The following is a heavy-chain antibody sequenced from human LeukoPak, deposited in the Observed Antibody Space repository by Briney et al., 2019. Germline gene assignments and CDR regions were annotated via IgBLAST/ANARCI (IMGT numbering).Heavy chain of an antibody. V-gene: IGHV4-34*01. Sequence: SETLSLTCAVYGGSFSGYYWSWIRQPPGKGLEWIGEINHSGSTNYNPSLKSRVTISVDTSKNQFSLKLSSVTAADTAVYYCARSIAVAPPGYYYCMDVWGKGTTVTVSS. CDR3: ARSIAVAPPGYYYCMDV. J-gene: IGHJ6*03. D-gene: IGHD6-19*01. CDR1: GGSFSGYY. CDR2: INHSGST.